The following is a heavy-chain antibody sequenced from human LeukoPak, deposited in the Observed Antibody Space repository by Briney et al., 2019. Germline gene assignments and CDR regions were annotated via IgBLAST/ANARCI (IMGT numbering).Heavy chain of an antibody. CDR3: AKGGVASSWNSGY. J-gene: IGHJ4*02. V-gene: IGHV3-30*04. D-gene: IGHD6-13*01. CDR2: ISYDGSNK. CDR1: GFTFSSYA. Sequence: GGSLRLSCAASGFTFSSYAMHWVRQAPGKGLEWVAVISYDGSNKYYADSVKGRFTISRDNSKNTLYLQMNSLRAEDTAVYYCAKGGVASSWNSGYWGQGTLVTVSS.